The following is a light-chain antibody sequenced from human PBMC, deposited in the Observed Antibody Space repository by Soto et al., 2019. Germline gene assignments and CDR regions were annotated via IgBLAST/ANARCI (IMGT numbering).Light chain of an antibody. Sequence: EIVMTQSPATLSVSPGESASLSCRASESVSSNLAWYQQKPGQSPRLLIFGASTMATGVPARFSGNGSETEFTLTISSLVSEDSAVYYCQQYNNWPPWTFGRGTKVEIK. V-gene: IGKV3-15*01. CDR2: GAS. CDR3: QQYNNWPPWT. CDR1: ESVSSN. J-gene: IGKJ1*01.